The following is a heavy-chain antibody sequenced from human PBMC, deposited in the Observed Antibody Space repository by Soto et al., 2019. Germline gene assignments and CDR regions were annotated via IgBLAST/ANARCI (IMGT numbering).Heavy chain of an antibody. V-gene: IGHV5-10-1*01. J-gene: IGHJ4*02. Sequence: GESLRISCKGSGCSFTSYWVSWVRHMPGKGLEWMGRIDPSDSYTNYRPSFQGHVTISTDHTRNTVYLQMDSLRADDTAIYYCAKAKNDYNWDNRPPFDYWGQGTLVTVSS. CDR1: GCSFTSYW. D-gene: IGHD1-20*01. CDR3: AKAKNDYNWDNRPPFDY. CDR2: IDPSDSYT.